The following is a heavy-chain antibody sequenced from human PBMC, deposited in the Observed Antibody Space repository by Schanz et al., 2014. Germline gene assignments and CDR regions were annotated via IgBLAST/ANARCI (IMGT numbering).Heavy chain of an antibody. CDR3: VRDRGFCANDICWLRYYMDV. J-gene: IGHJ6*03. CDR1: GFTFSRFG. D-gene: IGHD2-8*01. CDR2: VWSDGNTK. Sequence: VRLVESGGGVVRPGRSLRLSCATSGFTFSRFGMHWVRQAPGKGPEWVALVWSDGNTKYYVDSVKGRSTISRDNSMNTLHLQMDGLRVEDTAVYYCVRDRGFCANDICWLRYYMDVWGNGTTVTVSS. V-gene: IGHV3-33*01.